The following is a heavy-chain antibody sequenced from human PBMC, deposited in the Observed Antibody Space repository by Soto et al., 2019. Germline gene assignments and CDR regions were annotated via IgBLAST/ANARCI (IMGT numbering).Heavy chain of an antibody. CDR1: GYTFTSYG. Sequence: ASVKVSCKASGYTFTSYGISWVRQAPGQGLEWMGWISAYNGNTNYAQKLQGRVTMTTDTSTSTDYMELRSLRSDDTAVYYCARESRAVYCNGSSCYLDYWGQGXLDTVYS. D-gene: IGHD2-15*01. CDR2: ISAYNGNT. V-gene: IGHV1-18*01. CDR3: ARESRAVYCNGSSCYLDY. J-gene: IGHJ4*02.